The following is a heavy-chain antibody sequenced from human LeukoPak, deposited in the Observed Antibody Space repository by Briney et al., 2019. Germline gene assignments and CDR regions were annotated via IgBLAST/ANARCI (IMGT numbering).Heavy chain of an antibody. D-gene: IGHD1-20*01. J-gene: IGHJ6*03. Sequence: SETLSLPCSVSVGSIHSYYWTWIRQPPGKGLEWIGYIYHNGGHSYNPSLKSRVPFSIDTSKKNFSLKLTSVTAADTAVYYCARSVYDWNPRYYMDVWGEGTTVTVSS. CDR3: ARSVYDWNPRYYMDV. V-gene: IGHV4-59*01. CDR1: VGSIHSYY. CDR2: IYHNGGH.